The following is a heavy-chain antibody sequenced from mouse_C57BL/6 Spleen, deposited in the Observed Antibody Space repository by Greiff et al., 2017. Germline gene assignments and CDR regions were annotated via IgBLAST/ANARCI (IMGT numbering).Heavy chain of an antibody. Sequence: QVQLQQSGPGLVAPSQSLSITCTVSGFSLTSYAISWVRQPPGKGLEWLGVIWTGGGTNYNSALKSRLSISKDNSKSQVFLKMNSLQTDDTARYYCARIDYYGSSYYAMDYWGQGTSVTVSS. D-gene: IGHD1-1*01. J-gene: IGHJ4*01. V-gene: IGHV2-9-1*01. CDR1: GFSLTSYA. CDR3: ARIDYYGSSYYAMDY. CDR2: IWTGGGT.